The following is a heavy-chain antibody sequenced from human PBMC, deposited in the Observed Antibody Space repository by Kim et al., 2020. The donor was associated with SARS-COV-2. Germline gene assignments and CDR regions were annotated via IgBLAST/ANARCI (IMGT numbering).Heavy chain of an antibody. J-gene: IGHJ4*02. CDR1: GFTFSSYS. CDR2: ISSSSSYI. D-gene: IGHD6-13*01. V-gene: IGHV3-21*01. Sequence: GGSLRLSCAASGFTFSSYSMNWVRQAPGKGLEWVSSISSSSSYIYYADSVKGRFTISRHNAKNSLYLQMNSLRAEDTAVYYCARHSSSWYSPVLDYWGQGTLVTVSS. CDR3: ARHSSSWYSPVLDY.